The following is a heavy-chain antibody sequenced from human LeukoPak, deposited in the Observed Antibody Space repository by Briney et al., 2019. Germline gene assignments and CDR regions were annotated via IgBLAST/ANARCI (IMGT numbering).Heavy chain of an antibody. CDR1: GGSISSYY. CDR2: IYTSGST. CDR3: ARERQAAMVTMYYYYYTDV. J-gene: IGHJ6*03. Sequence: PSETLSLTCTVSGGSISSYYWGWIRQPAGKGLEWIGRIYTSGSTNYNPSLKRRVTMSVDTSKNQFSLKLSSVTAADTAVYYCARERQAAMVTMYYYYYTDVWGKGTPVTVSS. D-gene: IGHD5-18*01. V-gene: IGHV4-4*07.